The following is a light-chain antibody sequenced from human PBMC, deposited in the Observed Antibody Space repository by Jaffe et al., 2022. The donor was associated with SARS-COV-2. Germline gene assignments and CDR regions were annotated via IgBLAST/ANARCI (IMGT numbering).Light chain of an antibody. CDR3: QQTFSTPT. Sequence: DIQMTQSPSSLSASVGDSVTITCRASQSIRSFLNWYQQKVGEAPKLLIHSASSVLSGVPSRVSGSGSGTDFTLTISSLQPEDFATYYCQQTFSTPTFGPGTKVDIK. CDR1: QSIRSF. J-gene: IGKJ3*01. CDR2: SAS. V-gene: IGKV1-39*01.